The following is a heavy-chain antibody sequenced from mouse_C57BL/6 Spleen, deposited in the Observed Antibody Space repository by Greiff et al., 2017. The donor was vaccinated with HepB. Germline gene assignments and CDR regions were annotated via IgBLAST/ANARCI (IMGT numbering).Heavy chain of an antibody. J-gene: IGHJ4*01. Sequence: LQQPGAELVRPGSSVKLSCKASGYTFTSYWMDWVKQRPGQGLEWIGNIYPSDSETHYNQKFKDKATLTVDKSSSTAYMQLSSLTSEDSAVYYCARKAGYAMDYWGQGTSVTVSS. CDR3: ARKAGYAMDY. CDR1: GYTFTSYW. CDR2: IYPSDSET. V-gene: IGHV1-61*01.